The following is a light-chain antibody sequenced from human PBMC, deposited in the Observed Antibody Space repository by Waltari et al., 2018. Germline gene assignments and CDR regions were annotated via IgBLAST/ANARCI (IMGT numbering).Light chain of an antibody. CDR2: DFS. CDR1: SSDDGSYKY. Sequence: QSALTQPASVSGSPGQSITISCTGTSSDDGSYKYVSWYQPHPGKAPKLLIYDFSNRPSEVSNRFSGSKSGNTASLTISGLQTEDEATYYCTSYTGFSVRPYVFGTGTKFTVL. V-gene: IGLV2-14*03. J-gene: IGLJ1*01. CDR3: TSYTGFSVRPYV.